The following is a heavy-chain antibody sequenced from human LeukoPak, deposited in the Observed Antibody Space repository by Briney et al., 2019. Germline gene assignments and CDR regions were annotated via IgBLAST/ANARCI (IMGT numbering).Heavy chain of an antibody. CDR2: ISSGSSYI. J-gene: IGHJ3*02. V-gene: IGHV3-21*01. Sequence: GGPLRLSCAGSGFDFNTYSMNWIRQAPGKGLEWVSSISSGSSYIYYSDSVKGRFTISRDNAKNSLYLQMNSLRDEDTAVYYCARVSQADDYYDSSVQDAFDIWGQGTMVTVSS. CDR1: GFDFNTYS. D-gene: IGHD3-22*01. CDR3: ARVSQADDYYDSSVQDAFDI.